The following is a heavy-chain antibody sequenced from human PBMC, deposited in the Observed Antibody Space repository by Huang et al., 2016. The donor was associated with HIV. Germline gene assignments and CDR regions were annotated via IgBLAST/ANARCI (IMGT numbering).Heavy chain of an antibody. CDR2: ISGYNGNT. Sequence: QVQLVQSGAEVKKPGASVTVSCKASGNTFSGYGISWVRQAPGQGLEWMGWISGYNGNTNYVESLKGRVTMTTDTATSTAYMELRSLRSDDTAVYYCARDRRPYSGSYLGYWGQGTLVTVSS. CDR1: GNTFSGYG. J-gene: IGHJ4*02. D-gene: IGHD1-26*01. CDR3: ARDRRPYSGSYLGY. V-gene: IGHV1-18*04.